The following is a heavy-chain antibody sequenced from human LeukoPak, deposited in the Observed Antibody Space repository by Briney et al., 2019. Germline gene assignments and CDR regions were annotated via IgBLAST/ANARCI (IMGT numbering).Heavy chain of an antibody. V-gene: IGHV4-4*09. J-gene: IGHJ3*02. Sequence: SETLSLTCSVSGTSITPYSWSWIRQPPGRGLEWIGYFYTSGNTHQNPSLKSRVTMSIDASKNQFSLRLSSMTAADTTVYYCARHRAEMATITDDTFDMWGQGTMVTVSS. CDR1: GTSITPYS. D-gene: IGHD5-24*01. CDR3: ARHRAEMATITDDTFDM. CDR2: FYTSGNT.